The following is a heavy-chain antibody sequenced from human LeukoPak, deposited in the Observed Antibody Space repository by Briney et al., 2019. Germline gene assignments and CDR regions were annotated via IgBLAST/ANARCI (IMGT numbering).Heavy chain of an antibody. Sequence: SETLSLTCTVSGDSISGYYWTRIRQPPGKGLEWIGYIYYSGSTNYNPSLKSRVTISVDSSKNQLSLKLSYVTAADTAVYFCARDTGRGYSGYDFWGLGYWGQGTLVTVSS. CDR3: ARDTGRGYSGYDFWGLGY. D-gene: IGHD5-12*01. CDR1: GDSISGYY. V-gene: IGHV4-59*01. CDR2: IYYSGST. J-gene: IGHJ4*02.